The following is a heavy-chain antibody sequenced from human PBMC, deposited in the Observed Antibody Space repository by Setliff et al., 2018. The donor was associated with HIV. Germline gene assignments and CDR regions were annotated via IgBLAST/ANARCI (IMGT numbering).Heavy chain of an antibody. CDR2: IYYSGTT. CDR1: GGSISSHY. D-gene: IGHD3-22*01. V-gene: IGHV4-59*11. J-gene: IGHJ5*02. Sequence: PSETLSLTCTVSGGSISSHYWSWIRQPPGKGLEWIGYIYYSGTTNYNPSLKSRVTISVDTSKNQFSLKLSSLTAADTAVYYCARGHYDSSGYFSPSWFDPWGQGTLVTVSS. CDR3: ARGHYDSSGYFSPSWFDP.